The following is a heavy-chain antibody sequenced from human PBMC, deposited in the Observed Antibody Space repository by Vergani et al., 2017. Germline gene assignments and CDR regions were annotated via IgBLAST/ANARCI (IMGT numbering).Heavy chain of an antibody. J-gene: IGHJ4*02. D-gene: IGHD3-22*01. V-gene: IGHV3-21*02. CDR1: GFSFSSYS. CDR2: ISGSSSYV. Sequence: EVQLVESGGGLVKPGGSLRLSCAASGFSFSSYSMNWVRQAPGKGLEWVASISGSSSYVFYRDSVEGRFTITRDNAKKSVYLQMNSLRAEDTAVYYCAKDNVPGYYDSSYYCDYWVQRALVSVCS. CDR3: AKDNVPGYYDSSYYCDY.